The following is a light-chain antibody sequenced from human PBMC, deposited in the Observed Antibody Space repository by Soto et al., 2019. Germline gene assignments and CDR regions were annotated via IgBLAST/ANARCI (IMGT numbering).Light chain of an antibody. V-gene: IGKV3-15*01. Sequence: EIVMTQSPATLSVSPGERATLSCRASQSISTTLAWYQQKPGLAPRLLIYGASTRATDIPARFSGSGSGTEFTLTISSLQSEDFAVYYCQQYNNWPRTFGLGTKLEIK. J-gene: IGKJ2*01. CDR2: GAS. CDR1: QSISTT. CDR3: QQYNNWPRT.